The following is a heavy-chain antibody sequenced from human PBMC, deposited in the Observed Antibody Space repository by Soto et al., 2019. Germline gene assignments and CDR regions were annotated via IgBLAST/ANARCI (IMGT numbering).Heavy chain of an antibody. CDR1: GGSISSSSYY. CDR2: IYYSGST. D-gene: IGHD2-15*01. CDR3: ARHLAYCSGGSCQNWFDP. Sequence: QLQLQESGPGLVKPSETLSLTCTVSGGSISSSSYYWGWIRQPPGKGLEWIGSIYYSGSTYYNPSLKSRVTIAVDTSKNQFSLKLISVTAADTAVYYCARHLAYCSGGSCQNWFDPWGQGTLVTVSS. J-gene: IGHJ5*02. V-gene: IGHV4-39*01.